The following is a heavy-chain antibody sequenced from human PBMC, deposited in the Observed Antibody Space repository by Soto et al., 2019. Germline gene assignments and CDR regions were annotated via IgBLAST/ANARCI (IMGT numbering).Heavy chain of an antibody. CDR2: IYYSGST. Sequence: PSETLSLTCTVSGGSISSYYWSWIRQPPGKGLEWIGYIYYSGSTNYNPSLKSRVTISVDTSKNQFSLKLSSVTAADTAVYYCARVIGWKDVSWWFDPWGQGTLVTVSS. CDR1: GGSISSYY. CDR3: ARVIGWKDVSWWFDP. D-gene: IGHD1-1*01. V-gene: IGHV4-59*08. J-gene: IGHJ5*02.